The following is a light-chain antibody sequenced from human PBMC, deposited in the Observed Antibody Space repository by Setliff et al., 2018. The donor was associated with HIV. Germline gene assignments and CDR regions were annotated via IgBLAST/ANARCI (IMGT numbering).Light chain of an antibody. CDR2: SNI. Sequence: QSALTQPPSASGTPGQRVTISCSGSRSNIGRNSVTWYQQFPGAAPKLLIYSNIQQPSGVPDRFSGSKSGSSASLAISGLQSEDEADYYCAAWDDTVNGYVFGTGTKVHRP. J-gene: IGLJ1*01. V-gene: IGLV1-44*01. CDR1: RSNIGRNS. CDR3: AAWDDTVNGYV.